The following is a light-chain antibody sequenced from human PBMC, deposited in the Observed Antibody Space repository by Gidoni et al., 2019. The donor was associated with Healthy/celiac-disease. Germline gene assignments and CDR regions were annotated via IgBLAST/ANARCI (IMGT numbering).Light chain of an antibody. CDR1: QSVLYSSNNKNY. Sequence: IVMTQSPDSLAVSLGERATINCKPSQSVLYSSNNKNYLAWYQQKQGQPPKLLIYWASTRESGVPDRFSGSGSGTDFTLTISSLQAEDVAVYYCQQYYSTPYTFGQGTKLEIK. CDR2: WAS. CDR3: QQYYSTPYT. J-gene: IGKJ2*01. V-gene: IGKV4-1*01.